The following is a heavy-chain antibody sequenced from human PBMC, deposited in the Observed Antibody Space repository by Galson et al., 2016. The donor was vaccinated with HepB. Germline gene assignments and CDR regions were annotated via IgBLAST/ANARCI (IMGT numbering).Heavy chain of an antibody. V-gene: IGHV3-23*01. J-gene: IGHJ4*02. Sequence: SLRLSCAASGFTFTTYAMNWVRQAPGKGLEWVSAISGAGGSTYYTDSVKGRFTISRDNSKNTLYLQMNSLRAEDTAIYYCAKGLGARRTPVDYWGQGTLVTVSS. CDR3: AKGLGARRTPVDY. CDR1: GFTFTTYA. D-gene: IGHD1-26*01. CDR2: ISGAGGST.